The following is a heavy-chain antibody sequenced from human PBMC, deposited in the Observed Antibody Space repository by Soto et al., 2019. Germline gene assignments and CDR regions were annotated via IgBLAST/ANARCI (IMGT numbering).Heavy chain of an antibody. V-gene: IGHV1-3*01. Sequence: ASVKVSCKASGYTFSSYAMHWVRQAPGQRLEWMGWINAGYGNTRSSQKFQDRVTISRDTSASTAYMELTSLRSEDTAVYYCARDTGDGTFDFWGQGTLVTVSS. J-gene: IGHJ4*02. CDR1: GYTFSSYA. CDR3: ARDTGDGTFDF. D-gene: IGHD7-27*01. CDR2: INAGYGNT.